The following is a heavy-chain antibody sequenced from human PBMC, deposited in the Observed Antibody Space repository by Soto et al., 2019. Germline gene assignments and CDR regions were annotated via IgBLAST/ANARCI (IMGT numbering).Heavy chain of an antibody. CDR1: GYTVADNY. D-gene: IGHD3-10*01. CDR2: ISPYNGNT. V-gene: IGHV1-18*04. Sequence: ASVKVCCKASGYTVADNYMHWGRQAPGQGLEWMGWISPYNGNTKYPQKLQGRVTMTTDTSTSTAYMELRSLRSDDTAVYYCARDRYAYGSGSLPFEYWCQGTLVTVSS. CDR3: ARDRYAYGSGSLPFEY. J-gene: IGHJ4*02.